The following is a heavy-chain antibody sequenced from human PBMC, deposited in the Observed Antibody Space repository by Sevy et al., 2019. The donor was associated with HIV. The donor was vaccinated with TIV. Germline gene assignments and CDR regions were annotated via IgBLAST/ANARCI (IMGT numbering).Heavy chain of an antibody. D-gene: IGHD2-21*02. CDR3: ASVRPCGGDCEFFDS. V-gene: IGHV1-69*10. Sequence: ASVKVSCKASGGSLSDYGMNWVREAPGQGLEWMGGIIPRPGIASYPPKFEDRVTITADESTSTAYMEVRTLRFEDTGVYFCASVRPCGGDCEFFDSWGQGTLVTVSS. CDR1: GGSLSDYG. J-gene: IGHJ4*02. CDR2: IIPRPGIA.